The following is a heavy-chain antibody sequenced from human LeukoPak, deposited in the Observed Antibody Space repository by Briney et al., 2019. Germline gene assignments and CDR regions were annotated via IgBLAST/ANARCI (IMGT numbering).Heavy chain of an antibody. J-gene: IGHJ4*02. D-gene: IGHD1/OR15-1a*01. V-gene: IGHV4-59*12. CDR3: ARGRGKNSGPKYFDY. Sequence: PSETLSLTCSVSGGSISSYYWSSIRQPPGRGLEWIGYIYYSGSTNYNPSLKSRVTISVDTSKNQFSLKLSSVTAADTAVYYCARGRGKNSGPKYFDYWGQGTLVTVSS. CDR1: GGSISSYY. CDR2: IYYSGST.